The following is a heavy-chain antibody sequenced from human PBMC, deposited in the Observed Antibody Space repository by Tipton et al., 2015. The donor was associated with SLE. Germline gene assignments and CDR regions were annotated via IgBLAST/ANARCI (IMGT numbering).Heavy chain of an antibody. CDR2: IYHSGST. Sequence: TLSLTCTVSGYSISSGYYWGWIRQPPGKGLEWIGSIYHSGSTYYNPSLKSRVTISVDTSKNQFSLKLSSMTAADTAVYYCARVAENWGRAFDIWGQGTMVTVSS. V-gene: IGHV4-38-2*02. CDR1: GYSISSGYY. J-gene: IGHJ3*02. CDR3: ARVAENWGRAFDI. D-gene: IGHD7-27*01.